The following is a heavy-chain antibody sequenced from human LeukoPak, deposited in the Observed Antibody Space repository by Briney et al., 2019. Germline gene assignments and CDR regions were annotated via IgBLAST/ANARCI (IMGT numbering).Heavy chain of an antibody. CDR1: GGSISSYY. V-gene: IGHV4-59*01. D-gene: IGHD3-16*01. J-gene: IGHJ6*02. CDR3: ARVGHYYYYGMDV. CDR2: IYYSGST. Sequence: SETLSLTCTVSGGSISSYYWSWIRQPPGKGLEWIGYIYYSGSTNYNPSLKSRVTISVDTSKNQFSLKLSSVTAADTAVYYCARVGHYYYYGMDVWGQGTTVTVPS.